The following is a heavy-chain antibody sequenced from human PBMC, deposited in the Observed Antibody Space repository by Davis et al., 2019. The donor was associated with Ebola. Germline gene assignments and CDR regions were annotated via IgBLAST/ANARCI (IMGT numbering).Heavy chain of an antibody. Sequence: KVSCKGSGYSFTSYWIGWVRQMPGKGLEWMGIIYPGDSDTRYSPSFQGQVTISADKSISTAYLQWSSLKASDTAMYYCARRGRCSGGSCLTAPPYYFDYWGQGTLVTVSS. CDR2: IYPGDSDT. J-gene: IGHJ4*02. CDR1: GYSFTSYW. D-gene: IGHD2-15*01. CDR3: ARRGRCSGGSCLTAPPYYFDY. V-gene: IGHV5-51*01.